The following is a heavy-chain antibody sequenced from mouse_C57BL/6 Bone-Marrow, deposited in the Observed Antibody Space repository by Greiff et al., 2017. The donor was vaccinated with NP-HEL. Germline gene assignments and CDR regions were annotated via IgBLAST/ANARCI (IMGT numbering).Heavy chain of an antibody. CDR3: ARWDYGSSYDWYFDV. Sequence: ESGYTFTDYNMDWVKQSHGKSLEWIGDINPNNGGTIYNQKFKGKATLTVDKSSSTAYMELRSLTSEDTAVYYCARWDYGSSYDWYFDVWGTGTTVTVSS. CDR1: GYTFTDYN. D-gene: IGHD1-1*01. V-gene: IGHV1-18*01. CDR2: INPNNGGT. J-gene: IGHJ1*03.